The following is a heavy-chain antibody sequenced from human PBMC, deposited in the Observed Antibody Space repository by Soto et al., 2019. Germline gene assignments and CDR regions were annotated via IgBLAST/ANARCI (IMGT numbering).Heavy chain of an antibody. D-gene: IGHD3-22*01. CDR3: ERRLYSDCSGFEGGGMDV. Sequence: SETLSLTCTVSGGSISSYYWSWIRQPPGKGLEWIGYIYYSGSTKYNPSLKSRVTISVDTSKNRCSLRLSSVTAADTAGDYSERRLYSDCSGFEGGGMDVWGQGTTVTVSS. CDR1: GGSISSYY. J-gene: IGHJ6*02. V-gene: IGHV4-59*12. CDR2: IYYSGST.